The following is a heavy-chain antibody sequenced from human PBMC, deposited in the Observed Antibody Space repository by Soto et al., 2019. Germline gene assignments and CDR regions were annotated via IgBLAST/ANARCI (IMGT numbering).Heavy chain of an antibody. CDR2: IWYDGSEK. CDR1: GFTFSSYG. V-gene: IGHV3-33*01. CDR3: ARLDYNILTGYSYYGMDV. J-gene: IGHJ6*02. Sequence: GGSLRLSCAASGFTFSSYGMHWVRQAPGRGLEWVAVIWYDGSEKYYADSVKGRFTVSRDNSKNTLYLQMNSLRAEDTAVYYCARLDYNILTGYSYYGMDVWGPGTTVTVSS. D-gene: IGHD3-9*01.